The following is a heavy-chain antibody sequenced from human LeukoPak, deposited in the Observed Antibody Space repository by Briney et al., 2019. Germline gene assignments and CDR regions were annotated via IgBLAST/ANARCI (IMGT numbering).Heavy chain of an antibody. CDR2: IYYSGST. D-gene: IGHD3-3*01. J-gene: IGHJ6*02. CDR3: ARRYYDFWSGYSASLYYYYGMDV. Sequence: PSQTLSLTCTVSGGSISSGGYYWSWIRQHPGKGLEWIGYIYYSGSTYYNPSLKSRVTISVDTSKNQFSLKLSSVTAADTAVYYCARRYYDFWSGYSASLYYYYGMDVWGQGTTVTVSS. V-gene: IGHV4-31*03. CDR1: GGSISSGGYY.